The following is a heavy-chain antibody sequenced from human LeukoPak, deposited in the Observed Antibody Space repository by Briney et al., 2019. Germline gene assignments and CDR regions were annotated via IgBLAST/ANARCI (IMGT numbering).Heavy chain of an antibody. CDR1: GFAFSSYW. J-gene: IGHJ4*02. CDR2: INNDESST. V-gene: IGHV3-74*01. D-gene: IGHD6-19*01. Sequence: GGSLRLSCAASGFAFSSYWMHWVRQAPGKGLVWVSRINNDESSTSFADSVKGRFTISRDNAKNTLYLQMNSLRVEDTAVYYCARGGRAVAGFDYWGQGTLVTVSS. CDR3: ARGGRAVAGFDY.